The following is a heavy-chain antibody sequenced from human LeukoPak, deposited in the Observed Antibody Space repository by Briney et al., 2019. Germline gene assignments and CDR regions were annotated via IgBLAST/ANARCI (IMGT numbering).Heavy chain of an antibody. J-gene: IGHJ6*02. Sequence: ASVKVSCKASGYTFTSYGISWVRQDSGQRLEWMGRINADDGDTKFSHKFQGRVAISRDTSASTAYMELSSLRSEDTAVYYCARTAPVRGTGTNYNMDVWGQGTTVTVSS. D-gene: IGHD3-10*01. V-gene: IGHV1-3*01. CDR1: GYTFTSYG. CDR2: INADDGDT. CDR3: ARTAPVRGTGTNYNMDV.